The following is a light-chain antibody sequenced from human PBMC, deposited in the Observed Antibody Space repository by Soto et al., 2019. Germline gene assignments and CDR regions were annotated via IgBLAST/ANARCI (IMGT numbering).Light chain of an antibody. CDR1: QGISSS. J-gene: IGKJ1*01. V-gene: IGKV1-9*01. Sequence: DIQLTQSPSFLSASVGDRVTITCRASQGISSSLAWYQQKPGKAPKLLIYAASTLQSGVPSRFSGAGSGAEFTLTINGLQSEDFATYFCLQHKSYPWTFGQGTKVDIK. CDR3: LQHKSYPWT. CDR2: AAS.